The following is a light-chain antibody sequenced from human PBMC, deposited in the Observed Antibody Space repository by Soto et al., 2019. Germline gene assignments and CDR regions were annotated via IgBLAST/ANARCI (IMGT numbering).Light chain of an antibody. CDR3: QQLNSYPPF. CDR2: AAS. V-gene: IGKV1-9*01. Sequence: DIHMTQARSTLSASVGYRVTITCRASQGISSYLAWYQQKPGKAPKLLIYAASTLQSGVPSRFSGSGSGTEFTLTISSLQPEDFATYYCQQLNSYPPFFGPGTKVDIK. CDR1: QGISSY. J-gene: IGKJ3*01.